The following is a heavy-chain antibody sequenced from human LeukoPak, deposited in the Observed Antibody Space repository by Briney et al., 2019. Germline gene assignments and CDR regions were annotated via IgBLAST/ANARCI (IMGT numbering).Heavy chain of an antibody. Sequence: IIYPADSDTRYSPSFQGQVTISADKSISTAYLQWSSLKASDTAMYYCARPGYSGYEFDYWGQGALVTVSS. D-gene: IGHD5-12*01. CDR3: ARPGYSGYEFDY. V-gene: IGHV5-51*01. J-gene: IGHJ4*02. CDR2: IYPADSDT.